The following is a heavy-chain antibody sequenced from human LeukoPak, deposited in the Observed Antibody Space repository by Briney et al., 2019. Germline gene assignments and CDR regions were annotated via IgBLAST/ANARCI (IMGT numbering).Heavy chain of an antibody. CDR2: ISPNSGGT. D-gene: IGHD3-22*01. V-gene: IGHV1-2*02. Sequence: GASVKVSCKASGYTFTGYYMHWVRQAPGQGLEWMGWISPNSGGTNYAQKFQGRVTMTRDTSIGTAYMELSRLRSDDTAVYYCASPDSSGYYTLDYWGQGTLVTVSS. CDR1: GYTFTGYY. CDR3: ASPDSSGYYTLDY. J-gene: IGHJ4*02.